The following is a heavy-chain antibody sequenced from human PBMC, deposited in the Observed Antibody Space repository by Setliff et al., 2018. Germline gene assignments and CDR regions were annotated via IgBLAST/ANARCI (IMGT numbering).Heavy chain of an antibody. CDR3: VRALLWSGEGRFDP. CDR1: GDSMSNFF. CDR2: VHTDGST. J-gene: IGHJ5*02. V-gene: IGHV4-4*07. D-gene: IGHD3-10*01. Sequence: PSETLSLTCSVTGDSMSNFFWSWIRQPAGKGLEWIGHVHTDGSTNYNPSLKSRVIISVDTSKNQFSVKLSSVTAADTAVYYCVRALLWSGEGRFDPWGQGTLVTVS.